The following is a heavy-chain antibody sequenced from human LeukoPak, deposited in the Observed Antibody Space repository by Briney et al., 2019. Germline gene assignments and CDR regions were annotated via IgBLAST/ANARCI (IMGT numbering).Heavy chain of an antibody. CDR1: GGSISSSSYY. CDR3: AREDYYDSSGYFGEYYFDY. J-gene: IGHJ4*02. V-gene: IGHV4-61*02. Sequence: SETLSLTCTVSGGSISSSSYYWSWIRQPAGKGLEWIGRIYTSGSTNYNPSLKSRVTMSVDMSKNQFSLKLSSVTAADTAVYYCAREDYYDSSGYFGEYYFDYWGQGTLVTVSS. D-gene: IGHD3-22*01. CDR2: IYTSGST.